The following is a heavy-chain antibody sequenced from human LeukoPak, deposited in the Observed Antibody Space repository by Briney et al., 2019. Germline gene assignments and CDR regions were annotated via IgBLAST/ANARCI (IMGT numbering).Heavy chain of an antibody. J-gene: IGHJ6*02. Sequence: SETLSLTCAVSGGSISSGGYSWSWIRQPPGTGLEWLGYIYYSGSTNYNPSLKSRVTISVDTSKNQFSLKLSSVTAADTAVYYCARGRGVPPSYYYYGMDVWGQGTTVTVSS. CDR2: IYYSGST. V-gene: IGHV4-61*08. CDR3: ARGRGVPPSYYYYGMDV. D-gene: IGHD3-10*01. CDR1: GGSISSGGYS.